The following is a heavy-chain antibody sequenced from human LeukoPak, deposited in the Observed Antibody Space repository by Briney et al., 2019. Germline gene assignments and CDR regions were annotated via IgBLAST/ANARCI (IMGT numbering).Heavy chain of an antibody. CDR1: GGTFSSYA. CDR2: IIPIFGTA. CDR3: ARSFSYGDYGGNWFDP. J-gene: IGHJ5*02. Sequence: SVKVSCKASGGTFSSYAISLVRQAPGQGLEWMGGIIPIFGTANYAQKFQGRVTITADESTSTAYMELSSLRSEDTAVYYCARSFSYGDYGGNWFDPWGQGTLVTVSS. V-gene: IGHV1-69*13. D-gene: IGHD4-17*01.